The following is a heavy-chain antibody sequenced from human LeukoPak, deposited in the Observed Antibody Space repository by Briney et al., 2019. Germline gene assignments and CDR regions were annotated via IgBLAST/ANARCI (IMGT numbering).Heavy chain of an antibody. Sequence: SGGSLRLSCAASGFTFSSNWMYWVRQAPGKGRVWVSRINSDETSTSYADSVKGRFTISRDNAKSTLYLQMNSLRAEDTAVYYCARGGGYSYGYVDYWGQGTLVTVSS. CDR2: INSDETST. J-gene: IGHJ4*02. V-gene: IGHV3-74*01. D-gene: IGHD5-18*01. CDR3: ARGGGYSYGYVDY. CDR1: GFTFSSNW.